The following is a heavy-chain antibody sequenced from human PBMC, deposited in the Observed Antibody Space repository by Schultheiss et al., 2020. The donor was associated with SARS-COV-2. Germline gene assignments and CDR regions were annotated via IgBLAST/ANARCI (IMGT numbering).Heavy chain of an antibody. Sequence: SQTLSLTCTVSGDSVSSGRYYWSWIRQPPGQGLEWIGYIYYSGSTNYNPSLKSRVTISVDTSKNQFSLNLSSVTAADTAVYYCARDGDGAQFDYWGQGTLVTVSS. CDR1: GDSVSSGRYY. V-gene: IGHV4-61*01. D-gene: IGHD7-27*01. J-gene: IGHJ4*02. CDR2: IYYSGST. CDR3: ARDGDGAQFDY.